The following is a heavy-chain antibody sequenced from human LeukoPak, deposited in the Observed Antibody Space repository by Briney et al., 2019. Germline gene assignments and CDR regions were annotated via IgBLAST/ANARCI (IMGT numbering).Heavy chain of an antibody. CDR1: GFTFYSYG. V-gene: IGHV3-30*18. Sequence: PGGSLRLSCAASGFTFYSYGMHWVRQAPGKGLEWVALISYNGRNSYYADSVKGRFTISRDNSKNTLYLQVSSLRTEDTAVYFCAKDNRGYFDFWGQGTLVTVSS. D-gene: IGHD3-16*01. CDR3: AKDNRGYFDF. CDR2: ISYNGRNS. J-gene: IGHJ4*02.